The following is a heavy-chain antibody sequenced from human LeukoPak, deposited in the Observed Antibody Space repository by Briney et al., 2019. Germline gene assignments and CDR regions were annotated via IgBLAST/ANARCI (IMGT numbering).Heavy chain of an antibody. J-gene: IGHJ4*02. Sequence: GGSLIFSCAASGFAFSSYGMSWVRQAPGKGLEWVSAISASGGGTYNADSVKGRFTISRDNSKNTLYLHMNSLRAEDTAVYYCATRVAGIDYWGQGTLVTVSS. CDR2: ISASGGGT. CDR3: ATRVAGIDY. V-gene: IGHV3-23*01. CDR1: GFAFSSYG. D-gene: IGHD6-19*01.